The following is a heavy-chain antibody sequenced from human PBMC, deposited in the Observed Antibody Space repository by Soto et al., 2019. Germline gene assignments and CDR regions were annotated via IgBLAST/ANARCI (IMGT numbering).Heavy chain of an antibody. V-gene: IGHV3-11*01. CDR3: ARYLGYYDSSSYCDY. J-gene: IGHJ4*02. CDR2: ISSSDSII. Sequence: QVQLLESGGGFVKPGGSLSLSCAASGFTFSDYYMSWIRQAPGKGLEWVSYISSSDSIIYYADSVKGRFNISRDNAKNSLHLQMISLITEDTALYYCARYLGYYDSSSYCDYWRQGTLVNVSS. D-gene: IGHD3-22*01. CDR1: GFTFSDYY.